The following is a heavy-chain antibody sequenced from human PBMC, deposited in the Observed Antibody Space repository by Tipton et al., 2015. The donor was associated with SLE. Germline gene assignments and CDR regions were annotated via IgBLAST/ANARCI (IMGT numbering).Heavy chain of an antibody. D-gene: IGHD2-2*01. J-gene: IGHJ4*02. CDR3: ARGTPTATDY. Sequence: TLSLTCTVSGGSISTYHWSWIRQPPGKGLEWIGYIDTSGNTNYNPSLKSRVTISIDTSMNQFSLKLSSATAADTALYYCARGTPTATDYWGQGTLVTVSS. CDR2: IDTSGNT. V-gene: IGHV4-4*09. CDR1: GGSISTYH.